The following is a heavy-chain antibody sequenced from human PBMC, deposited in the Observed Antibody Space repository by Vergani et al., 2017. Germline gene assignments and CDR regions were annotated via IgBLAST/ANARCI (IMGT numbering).Heavy chain of an antibody. CDR3: ASLGLYGDSDY. V-gene: IGHV4-39*01. CDR2: IYYSGST. J-gene: IGHJ4*02. D-gene: IGHD4-17*01. Sequence: QLQLQESGPGLVKPSETLSLTCTVSGGSISSSSYYWGWIRQPPGKGLEWIGCIYYSGSTYYNPSLKSRVTISVDTSKNQFSLKLSSVTAADTAVYYCASLGLYGDSDYWGQGTLVTVSS. CDR1: GGSISSSSYY.